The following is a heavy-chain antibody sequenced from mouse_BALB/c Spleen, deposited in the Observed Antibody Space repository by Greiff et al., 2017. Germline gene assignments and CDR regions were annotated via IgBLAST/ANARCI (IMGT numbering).Heavy chain of an antibody. CDR1: GFSLTSYG. D-gene: IGHD1-2*01. V-gene: IGHV2-9*02. Sequence: VMLVESGPGLVAPSQSLSITCTVSGFSLTSYGVHWVRQPPGKGLEWLGVIWAGGSTNYNSALMSSLSISKDNSKSKVFLKMNSLQTYDTAMYYCARDGTASGFAYWGQGTLVTVSA. CDR3: ARDGTASGFAY. J-gene: IGHJ3*01. CDR2: IWAGGST.